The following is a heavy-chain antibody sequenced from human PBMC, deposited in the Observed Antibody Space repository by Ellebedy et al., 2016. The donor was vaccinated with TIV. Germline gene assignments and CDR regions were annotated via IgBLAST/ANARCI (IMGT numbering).Heavy chain of an antibody. V-gene: IGHV3-53*01. CDR3: ARELNWNAAFDI. Sequence: GGSLRLXCAASGFTVSSNYMSWVRQAPGKGLEWVSVIYSGGSTYYADSVKGRFTISRDNSKNTLYLQMNSLRAEDTAVYYCARELNWNAAFDIWGQGTMVTVSS. CDR1: GFTVSSNY. D-gene: IGHD1-1*01. J-gene: IGHJ3*02. CDR2: IYSGGST.